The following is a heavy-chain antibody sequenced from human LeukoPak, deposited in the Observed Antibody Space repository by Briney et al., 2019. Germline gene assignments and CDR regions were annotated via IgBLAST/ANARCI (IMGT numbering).Heavy chain of an antibody. Sequence: GGSLRLSCAASGFTFSSYSMNWVRQAPGKGLQRVSSISSGSSHTYYADSVKGRFTISRDNAKNSLYLQMNSLRAEDTAVYYCARVLEAAAFDNWGQGTLVTVSS. CDR1: GFTFSSYS. D-gene: IGHD6-13*01. J-gene: IGHJ4*02. CDR3: ARVLEAAAFDN. V-gene: IGHV3-21*01. CDR2: ISSGSSHT.